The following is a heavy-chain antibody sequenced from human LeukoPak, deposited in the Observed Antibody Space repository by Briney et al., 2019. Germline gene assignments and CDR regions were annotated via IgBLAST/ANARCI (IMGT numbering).Heavy chain of an antibody. V-gene: IGHV4-59*08. CDR2: IHYSGST. D-gene: IGHD3-3*01. J-gene: IGHJ5*02. CDR3: ARHGTVRFLVWFDP. CDR1: GGSISSYY. Sequence: PSETLSLTCTVSGGSISSYYWSWIRQPPGKGLEWIGYIHYSGSTNYNPSLKSRVTISVDTSKNQFSLKLSCVTAADTAVYYCARHGTVRFLVWFDPWGQGTLVTVSS.